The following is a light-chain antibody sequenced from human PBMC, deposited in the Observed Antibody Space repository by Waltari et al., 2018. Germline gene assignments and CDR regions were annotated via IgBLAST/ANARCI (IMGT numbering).Light chain of an antibody. CDR1: QSVSSSY. CDR2: GAS. CDR3: QQYGSSPQT. J-gene: IGKJ1*01. Sequence: EIVLTQSPGTLSLSPGERATISCRASQSVSSSYLAWYQQKPGQAPRLLSYGASSRATGIPDRFSGSGSGTDFTLTISRLEPEDFAVYYCQQYGSSPQTFGQGTKVEIK. V-gene: IGKV3-20*01.